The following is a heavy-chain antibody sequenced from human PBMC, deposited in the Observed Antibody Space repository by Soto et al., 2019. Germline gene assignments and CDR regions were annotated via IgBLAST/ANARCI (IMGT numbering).Heavy chain of an antibody. Sequence: SETLSLTCAVYGGSFSGYYWSWIRQPPGKGLEWIGEINHSGSTNYNPSLKSRVTISVDTSKNQFSLKLSSVTAADTAVYYCAYGDSRGPFHSCGQGTLVTVSS. J-gene: IGHJ4*02. D-gene: IGHD4-17*01. CDR3: AYGDSRGPFHS. CDR2: INHSGST. CDR1: GGSFSGYY. V-gene: IGHV4-34*01.